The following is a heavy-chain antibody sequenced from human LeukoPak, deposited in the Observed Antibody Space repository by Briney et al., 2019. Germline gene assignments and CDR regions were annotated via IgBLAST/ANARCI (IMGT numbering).Heavy chain of an antibody. J-gene: IGHJ4*02. D-gene: IGHD6-25*01. CDR1: DGSVSSTNR. CDR2: VHLDGRT. Sequence: PSETLSLTCGVSDGSVSSTNRWTWIRQPPGKGLEWIGEVHLDGRTNFNPSLKSRLTMSVDLSENHVSLKLTSVTAADTAVYYCAREGGFYRPLDYSGQGTLVTVSS. V-gene: IGHV4-4*02. CDR3: AREGGFYRPLDY.